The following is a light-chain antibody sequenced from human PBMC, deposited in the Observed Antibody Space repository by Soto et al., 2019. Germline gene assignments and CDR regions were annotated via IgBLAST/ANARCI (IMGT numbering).Light chain of an antibody. CDR3: QQYTNAHGIT. Sequence: EIALTQSPGTLSLSPGERATLSCRASQGVGNKYLAWYQQRPGQAPSLLIYAASSRATGVPDRFSGSRSGTDFTITISRVEPEDFAVYYCQQYTNAHGITFGQGTRLEIK. J-gene: IGKJ5*01. CDR1: QGVGNKY. V-gene: IGKV3-20*01. CDR2: AAS.